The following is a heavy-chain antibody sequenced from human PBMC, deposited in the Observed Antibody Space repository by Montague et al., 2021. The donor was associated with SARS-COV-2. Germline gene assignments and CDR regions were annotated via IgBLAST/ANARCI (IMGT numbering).Heavy chain of an antibody. CDR1: GGSIRSSSHF. D-gene: IGHD3-10*01. J-gene: IGHJ6*02. CDR3: GLGRGFAVGNHYYYSYGLDV. V-gene: IGHV4-39*07. Sequence: SETLSLTCTVSGGSIRSSSHFWGWFRQPPGQRLEWIGTISYSGSTYYSPSLKSRVIISADTSKNQFSLNLRSVTAADTAVYFCGLGRGFAVGNHYYYSYGLDVGGQGTTGTVS. CDR2: ISYSGST.